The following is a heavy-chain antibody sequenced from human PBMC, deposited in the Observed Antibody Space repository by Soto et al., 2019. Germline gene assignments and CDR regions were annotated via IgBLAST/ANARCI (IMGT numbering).Heavy chain of an antibody. J-gene: IGHJ5*02. CDR3: AKTYLVVVGNWFDP. V-gene: IGHV3-23*01. CDR1: GFTFSSYA. CDR2: ISGSGGST. D-gene: IGHD3-22*01. Sequence: VGSLRLSCAASGFTFSSYAMSWVRQAPGKGLEWVSAISGSGGSTYYADSVKGRFTISRDNSKNTLYLQMNSLRAEDTAVYYCAKTYLVVVGNWFDPWGQGTLVTVSS.